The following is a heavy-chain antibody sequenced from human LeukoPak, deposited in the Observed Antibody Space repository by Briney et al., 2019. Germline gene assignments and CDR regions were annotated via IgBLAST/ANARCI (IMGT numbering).Heavy chain of an antibody. CDR1: GYTFTNYG. D-gene: IGHD3-22*01. V-gene: IGHV1-18*01. J-gene: IGHJ4*02. Sequence: AASVKVSCKASGYTFTNYGISWVRQAPGQGLEWMGWISAYNGNTNYAQRLQGRVTMTADTSTNTAYMELRSLRSDDTAVYYCTRDYYYDPHYFDYWGQGALVTVSS. CDR3: TRDYYYDPHYFDY. CDR2: ISAYNGNT.